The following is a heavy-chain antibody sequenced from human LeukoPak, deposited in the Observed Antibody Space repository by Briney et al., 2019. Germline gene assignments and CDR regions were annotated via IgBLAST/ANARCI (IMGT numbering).Heavy chain of an antibody. V-gene: IGHV3-23*01. CDR2: ITDRGDTT. CDR1: RLTFSGYA. CDR3: AQYHVTNSRYYYYYGMDV. Sequence: GGSLTLSCAASRLTFSGYAMICPRPPPGKGLEWVSTITDRGDTTQHADPAKSRFTISRDNSKNTLCVEIKDLRGEDRALYYCAQYHVTNSRYYYYYGMDVWGQGTTVPVSS. J-gene: IGHJ6*02. D-gene: IGHD4-11*01.